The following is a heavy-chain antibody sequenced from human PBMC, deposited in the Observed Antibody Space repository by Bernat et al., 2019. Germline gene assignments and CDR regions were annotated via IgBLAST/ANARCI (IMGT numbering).Heavy chain of an antibody. J-gene: IGHJ6*03. V-gene: IGHV3-30*03. CDR3: ARDHSGYDHYYYYYMDV. CDR1: GFTFSSYG. D-gene: IGHD5-12*01. CDR2: ISYDGSNK. Sequence: QVQLVESGGGVVQPGRSLRLSCAASGFTFSSYGMHWVRQAPGKGLEWVAVISYDGSNKYYADSVKGRFTISRDNSKNTLYLQMNSLRAEDTAVYYCARDHSGYDHYYYYYMDVWGKGTTVTVSS.